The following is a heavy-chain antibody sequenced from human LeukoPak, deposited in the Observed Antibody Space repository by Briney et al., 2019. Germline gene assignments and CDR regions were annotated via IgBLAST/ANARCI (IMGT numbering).Heavy chain of an antibody. D-gene: IGHD5-12*01. Sequence: GGSLRLSCAASGFTYSSYSMNSVRQAPGKGLEWVSYISSSSSTIYYADSVQGRSTISRDNAKNSLYLQMNSLRAEDTAVYYCAREEVATIIDYRGQGTLVTVSS. CDR2: ISSSSSTI. CDR3: AREEVATIIDY. CDR1: GFTYSSYS. V-gene: IGHV3-48*01. J-gene: IGHJ4*02.